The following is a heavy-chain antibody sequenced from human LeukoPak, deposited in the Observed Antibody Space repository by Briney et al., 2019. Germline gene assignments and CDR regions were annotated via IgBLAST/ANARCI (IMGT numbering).Heavy chain of an antibody. J-gene: IGHJ4*02. Sequence: PSQTLSLTCTVSGGSISSGDYYWSWIRQPPGKGLEWIGYIYHSGSTYYNPSLKSRVTISVDRSKNQFSLKLSSVTAADTAVYYCARDRGVGWHYDYWGQGTLVTVSS. CDR3: ARDRGVGWHYDY. CDR1: GGSISSGDYY. V-gene: IGHV4-30-2*01. D-gene: IGHD6-19*01. CDR2: IYHSGST.